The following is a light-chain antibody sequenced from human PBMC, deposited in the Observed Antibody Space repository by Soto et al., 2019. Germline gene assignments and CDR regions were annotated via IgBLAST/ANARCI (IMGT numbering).Light chain of an antibody. V-gene: IGLV2-14*01. CDR1: SRDVGGSNY. Sequence: QSVLTQPASVSGSAGQSITISCTGTSRDVGGSNYVSWYQHHPHRAPKLLIYEVSYRPSGVSSRFSGSKSGNTASLTISGLQAEDEADYYCSSYTSSNTLEVFGVGTKVTVL. CDR3: SSYTSSNTLEV. CDR2: EVS. J-gene: IGLJ1*01.